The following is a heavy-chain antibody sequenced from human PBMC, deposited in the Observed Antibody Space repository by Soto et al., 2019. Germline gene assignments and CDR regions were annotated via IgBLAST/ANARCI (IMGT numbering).Heavy chain of an antibody. Sequence: QVQLQQWGAGLLKPSETLSLTCAVYGGSFSGYYWSWIRQPPGKGLEWIGEINHSGSTNYNPSLKSRVTISVDTSKNQFSLKLSSVTAADTAVYYCARGRGGIFGVVTSHFDYWGQGTLVTVSS. J-gene: IGHJ4*02. V-gene: IGHV4-34*01. CDR1: GGSFSGYY. CDR2: INHSGST. D-gene: IGHD3-3*01. CDR3: ARGRGGIFGVVTSHFDY.